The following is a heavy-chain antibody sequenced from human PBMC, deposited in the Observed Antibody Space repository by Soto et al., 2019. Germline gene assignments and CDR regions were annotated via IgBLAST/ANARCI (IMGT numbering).Heavy chain of an antibody. V-gene: IGHV5-51*01. Sequence: GEFLKVCCKGSGYSFIGYWIGWVRQMPGKGLEWMGIIYPGDSDTRYSPSFQGQVTISADKSISTAYLQWSSLKASDTAMYYCARQGYSYALRGDYSGMDVWGQGTTVTVSS. J-gene: IGHJ6*02. CDR3: ARQGYSYALRGDYSGMDV. CDR1: GYSFIGYW. D-gene: IGHD5-18*01. CDR2: IYPGDSDT.